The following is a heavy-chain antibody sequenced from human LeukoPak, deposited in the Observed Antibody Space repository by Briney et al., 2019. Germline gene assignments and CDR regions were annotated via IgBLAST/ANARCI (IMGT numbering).Heavy chain of an antibody. D-gene: IGHD2-2*01. CDR3: ARRYCTSSTCGAYDI. Sequence: PGGSLRLSCAASGFPFSTYSMNWVRQAPGKGLEWLSFISSSTSTIYYADSVKGRFTISRDNAKNSLYLQMNSLRAEDTAVYYCARRYCTSSTCGAYDIWGQGTKVTVSS. J-gene: IGHJ3*02. CDR2: ISSSTSTI. CDR1: GFPFSTYS. V-gene: IGHV3-48*04.